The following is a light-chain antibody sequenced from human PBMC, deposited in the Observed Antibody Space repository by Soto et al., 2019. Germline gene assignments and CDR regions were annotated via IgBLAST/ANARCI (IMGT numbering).Light chain of an antibody. J-gene: IGLJ2*01. CDR3: CSFAGGSTYVV. CDR1: SSDVGNYEL. CDR2: EVT. Sequence: QSALTQPASVSGSPGQSITISCIGTSSDVGNYELVSWYQQLPGKAPKLIIYEVTKRPLGVPNRFSGSKSGNTASLTISGLLAEDEADYHCCSFAGGSTYVVFGGGTKLTVL. V-gene: IGLV2-23*02.